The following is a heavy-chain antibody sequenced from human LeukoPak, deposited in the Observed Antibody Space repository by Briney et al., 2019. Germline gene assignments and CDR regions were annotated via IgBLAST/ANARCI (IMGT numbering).Heavy chain of an antibody. CDR2: IYYSGST. CDR1: GGSVSSGSYY. CDR3: AREDIVVVPAADAFDI. Sequence: SETLSLTCTVSGGSVSSGSYYWSWIRQPPGKGLEWIMYIYYSGSTNYNPSLKSRVTISVDTSKNQFSLKLSSVTAADTAVYYCAREDIVVVPAADAFDIWGQGTMVTVSS. V-gene: IGHV4-61*01. D-gene: IGHD2-2*01. J-gene: IGHJ3*02.